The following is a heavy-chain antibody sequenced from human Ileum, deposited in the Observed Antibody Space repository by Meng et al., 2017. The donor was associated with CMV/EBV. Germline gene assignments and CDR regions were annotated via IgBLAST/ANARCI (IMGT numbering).Heavy chain of an antibody. V-gene: IGHV1-46*01. Sequence: CEASGYSFSNYFKRWVRQAPRRGLEWMRVISPSGDSTNYAQKFQGRVIMTADTSTNTVYMDLSSLRSEDTAFYYCAGEIPSTGSFDSWGQGTLVTVSS. J-gene: IGHJ4*02. CDR3: AGEIPSTGSFDS. CDR1: GYSFSNYF. CDR2: ISPSGDST. D-gene: IGHD3-9*01.